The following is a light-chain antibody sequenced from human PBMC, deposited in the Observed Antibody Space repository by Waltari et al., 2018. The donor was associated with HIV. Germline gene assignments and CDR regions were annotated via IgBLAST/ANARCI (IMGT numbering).Light chain of an antibody. CDR3: SSYTTSSTWV. Sequence: QSALTQPASVSGSPGQSITISCTGTSSDVGGYKYVSWYLQQPGKAPKLLISEVSNRSSGVSNRFSGSKSGNTASLTISGLQAEDEADYYCSSYTTSSTWVFGGGTKLTVL. V-gene: IGLV2-14*01. CDR1: SSDVGGYKY. CDR2: EVS. J-gene: IGLJ3*02.